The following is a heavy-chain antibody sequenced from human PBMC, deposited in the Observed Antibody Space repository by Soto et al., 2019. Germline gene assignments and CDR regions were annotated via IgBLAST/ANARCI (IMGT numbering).Heavy chain of an antibody. D-gene: IGHD5-18*01. J-gene: IGHJ4*02. CDR1: GCSISGYY. Sequence: SELRALNCTISGCSISGYYWSWIRQPPGKGLEWIGYFHYSGSTKYNPSLKSRVTVSGDTSKDQFSLNLNSVTAADTAVYYCARGRKGYTYGLFDHWGQGTLVTVSS. V-gene: IGHV4-59*01. CDR2: FHYSGST. CDR3: ARGRKGYTYGLFDH.